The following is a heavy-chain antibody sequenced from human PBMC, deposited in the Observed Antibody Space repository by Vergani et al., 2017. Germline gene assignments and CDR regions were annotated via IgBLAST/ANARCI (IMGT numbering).Heavy chain of an antibody. J-gene: IGHJ6*02. CDR2: INHSGST. CDR3: ARGAGYYGSGSPPRYYYGMDV. V-gene: IGHV4-39*07. Sequence: QLQLQESGPGLVKPSETLSLTCTVSGGSISSSSYYWSWIRQPPGKGLEWIGEINHSGSTNYNPSLKSRVTISVDTSKNQFSLKLSSVTAADTAVYYCARGAGYYGSGSPPRYYYGMDVWGQGTTVTVSS. D-gene: IGHD3-10*01. CDR1: GGSISSSSYY.